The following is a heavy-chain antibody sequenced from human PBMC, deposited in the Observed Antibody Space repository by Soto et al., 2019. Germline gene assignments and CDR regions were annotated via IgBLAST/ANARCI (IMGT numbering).Heavy chain of an antibody. CDR1: AGTFSGYY. V-gene: IGHV4-34*01. Sequence: PPETLSDPCAGYAGTFSGYYWSWIRQPPGKGLEWIGEINPSGSTNYNPSLKSRVTISVDTSKNQFSLKLSSVTAADTAVYYCARGGRPHYYGLGSYYRGYYYNGMDVWGQWTTVTVS. CDR3: ARGGRPHYYGLGSYYRGYYYNGMDV. J-gene: IGHJ6*02. D-gene: IGHD3-10*01. CDR2: INPSGST.